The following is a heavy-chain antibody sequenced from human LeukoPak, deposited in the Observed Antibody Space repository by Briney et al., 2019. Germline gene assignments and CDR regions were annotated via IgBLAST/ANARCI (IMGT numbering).Heavy chain of an antibody. V-gene: IGHV1-18*01. J-gene: IGHJ5*02. CDR3: ARETGWFDP. CDR1: GYTFSSYG. Sequence: ASVKVSCKASGYTFSSYGISWVRQAPGQGLEWVGWIRGNNGDTNYAQKFQGRVIMTTDTSTSTAYMELRSLRSDDTAVYYCARETGWFDPWGQGTLVTVSS. D-gene: IGHD1-14*01. CDR2: IRGNNGDT.